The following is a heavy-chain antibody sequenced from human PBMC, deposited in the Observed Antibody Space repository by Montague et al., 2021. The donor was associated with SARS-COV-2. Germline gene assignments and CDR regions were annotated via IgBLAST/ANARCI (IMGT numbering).Heavy chain of an antibody. D-gene: IGHD3-10*01. Sequence: SETLSLTCAVSGGSISSSNWWSWVCQPPGKGLEWIGEIYHSGSTNYNPSLKSRVTISVDKSKNQFPLKLSSVTAADTAVYYCASRGAGWFGSNPERFDYWGQGTLVTVSS. CDR3: ASRGAGWFGSNPERFDY. CDR1: GGSISSSNW. CDR2: IYHSGST. J-gene: IGHJ4*02. V-gene: IGHV4-4*02.